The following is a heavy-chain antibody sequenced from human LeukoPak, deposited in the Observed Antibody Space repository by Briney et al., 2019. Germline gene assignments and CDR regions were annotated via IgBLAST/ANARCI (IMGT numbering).Heavy chain of an antibody. CDR3: PRTPYCSSDICYRFYNGNDGFDI. Sequence: AETVSLPCTVCGGAISSYYWMWLRPPPARGVEGMGYIYYIGSKNYNPSLPRRVTIPLDTSQNQLSLKLRTVASADTAAYYCPRTPYCSSDICYRFYNGNDGFDIWGQRTKVTVSS. J-gene: IGHJ3*02. V-gene: IGHV4-59*08. D-gene: IGHD2-2*01. CDR1: GGAISSYY. CDR2: IYYIGSK.